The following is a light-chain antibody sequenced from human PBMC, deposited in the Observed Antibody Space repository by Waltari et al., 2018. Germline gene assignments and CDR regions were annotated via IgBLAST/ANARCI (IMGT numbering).Light chain of an antibody. CDR2: AAS. CDR3: QQSYSHTRT. Sequence: DIQMTQSPSSLSASVGDRVTITCRASQSISSYLNWYQQKPGIAPKLLIYAASSLQSGVPSRFSGSGSGRDFTLIISSLQPEDFATYSCQQSYSHTRTFGQGTKGEIK. CDR1: QSISSY. J-gene: IGKJ1*01. V-gene: IGKV1-39*01.